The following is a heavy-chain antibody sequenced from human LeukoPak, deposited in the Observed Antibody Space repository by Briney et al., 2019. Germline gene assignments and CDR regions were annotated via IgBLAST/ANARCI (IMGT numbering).Heavy chain of an antibody. D-gene: IGHD1-1*01. Sequence: GGSLRLSCAASGFTFSESWMTWVRQVPGQGLEWVAHINHEGGGIQYVDSVKGRFTISRDNAKGSVYLQMNSLRAEDTAIYHCATYINWVAGDVWGQGTTIIVSS. V-gene: IGHV3-7*01. CDR2: INHEGGGI. CDR1: GFTFSESW. CDR3: ATYINWVAGDV. J-gene: IGHJ6*02.